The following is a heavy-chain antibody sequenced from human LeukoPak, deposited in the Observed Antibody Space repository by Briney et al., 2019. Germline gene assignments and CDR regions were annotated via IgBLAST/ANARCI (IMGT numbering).Heavy chain of an antibody. V-gene: IGHV3-33*01. D-gene: IGHD4-17*01. Sequence: PGGSLRLSCEVSGFSLRNYGTHWVRQAPGKGLKWVAVIWYDGSNKYYADSVKGRFTISRDNSKNTLYLQMNSLRVEDTAVYYCARDGPAGDHGVTTYYFDYWGQGTLVTVSS. CDR3: ARDGPAGDHGVTTYYFDY. CDR2: IWYDGSNK. J-gene: IGHJ4*02. CDR1: GFSLRNYG.